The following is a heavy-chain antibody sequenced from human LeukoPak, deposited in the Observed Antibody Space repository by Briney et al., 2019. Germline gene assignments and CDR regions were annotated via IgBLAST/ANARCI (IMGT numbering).Heavy chain of an antibody. CDR1: GFTFSNFG. Sequence: GRSLRLSFAAFGFTFSNFGMRWVRHAPGKRAEWVAVIWFDGSNKFYADSVKGGFTISRDNSKNTLYQQINGLRAEDTAVYYRARDRLGYCSGGSCYSAYDGFDIWGEGTMVSVSS. CDR2: IWFDGSNK. CDR3: ARDRLGYCSGGSCYSAYDGFDI. V-gene: IGHV3-33*01. J-gene: IGHJ3*02. D-gene: IGHD2-15*01.